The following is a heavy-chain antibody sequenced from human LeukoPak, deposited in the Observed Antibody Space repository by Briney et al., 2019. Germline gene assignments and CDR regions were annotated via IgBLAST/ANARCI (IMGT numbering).Heavy chain of an antibody. J-gene: IGHJ5*02. D-gene: IGHD4-11*01. CDR3: AKDRYSNYGNWFDP. V-gene: IGHV3-23*01. CDR1: GFTFSNYA. Sequence: TGGSLRLSCAASGFTFSNYAMNWVRQAPGKGLELVSGISGSGGSTYYADSVKGRFTISRDNSKNTLYLQMISLRAEDTAVYYCAKDRYSNYGNWFDPWGQGTLVTVFS. CDR2: ISGSGGST.